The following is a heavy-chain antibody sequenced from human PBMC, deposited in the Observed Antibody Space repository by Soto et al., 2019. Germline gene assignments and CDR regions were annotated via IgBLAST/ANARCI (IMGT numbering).Heavy chain of an antibody. D-gene: IGHD3-22*01. CDR1: GYSFTSYW. J-gene: IGHJ4*02. CDR2: IYPGDSDT. V-gene: IGHV5-51*01. Sequence: GESLKISCKGSGYSFTSYWIGWVLQMPGKGLEWMGIIYPGDSDTRYSPSFQGQVTISADKSISTAYLQWSSLKASDTAMYYCARDDSSGYYYGYYFDYWGQGTLVTVSS. CDR3: ARDDSSGYYYGYYFDY.